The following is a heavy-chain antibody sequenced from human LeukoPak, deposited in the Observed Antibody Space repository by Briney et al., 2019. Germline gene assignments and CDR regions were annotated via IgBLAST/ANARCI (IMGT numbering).Heavy chain of an antibody. CDR2: ISSSSSYI. V-gene: IGHV3-21*01. CDR1: GFTFSSYS. J-gene: IGHJ4*02. CDR3: ANGNYFDY. Sequence: GGSLRLSCAVSGFTFSSYSMNWVREAPGKGLEWVLSISSSSSYIYYADSVKGRFTISRDNAKNSLFLQMNSLRAEDTAVYYCANGNYFDYWGQGTLVTVSS.